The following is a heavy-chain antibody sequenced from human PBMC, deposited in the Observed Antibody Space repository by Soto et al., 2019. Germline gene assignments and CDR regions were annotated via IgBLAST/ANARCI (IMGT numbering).Heavy chain of an antibody. CDR3: AREPSP. CDR1: GGSFTGYY. Sequence: SETLSLTCAVNGGSFTGYYGAWIRQSPEKGLEWIGEISHSGTTKYNPSLKSRVTISVDTSKNQFSLKLSSVTAADTAVYYCAREPSPWGQGTLVTVSS. CDR2: ISHSGTT. V-gene: IGHV4-34*01. J-gene: IGHJ5*02.